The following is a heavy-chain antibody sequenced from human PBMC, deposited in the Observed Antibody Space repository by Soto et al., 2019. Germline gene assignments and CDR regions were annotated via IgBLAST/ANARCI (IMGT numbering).Heavy chain of an antibody. CDR1: GFTFSIYG. D-gene: IGHD3-9*01. J-gene: IGHJ6*02. Sequence: SLRLSCAASGFTFSIYGMHWVRQAPGKGLEWVAVISYDGSNKYYADSVKGRFTISRDNSKNTLYLQMNSLRAEDTAVYYCAKSMGVLRYFDWLLYSGVDVWGQGTTVTVSS. V-gene: IGHV3-30*18. CDR3: AKSMGVLRYFDWLLYSGVDV. CDR2: ISYDGSNK.